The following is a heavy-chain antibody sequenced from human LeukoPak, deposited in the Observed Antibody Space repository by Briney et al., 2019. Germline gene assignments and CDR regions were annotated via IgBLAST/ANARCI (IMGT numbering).Heavy chain of an antibody. J-gene: IGHJ4*02. D-gene: IGHD6-6*01. CDR1: GFTFSSYW. CDR3: ARASDSSSSLDY. CDR2: INSDGSST. Sequence: PGGSLRLSCAASGFTFSSYWMHWVRQAPGKGLVWVSRINSDGSSTSYADSVKGRFTISRDNAKNSLYLQMNSLRAEDTAVYYCARASDSSSSLDYWGQGTLVTVSS. V-gene: IGHV3-74*01.